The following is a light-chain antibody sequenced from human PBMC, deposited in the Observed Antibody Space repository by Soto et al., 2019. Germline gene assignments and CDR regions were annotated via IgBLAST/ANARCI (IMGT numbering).Light chain of an antibody. J-gene: IGKJ5*01. CDR1: QSISTY. CDR3: QQSYNPPIT. V-gene: IGKV1-39*01. CDR2: AAS. Sequence: DIQMTQSPSSLSASVGDRVTITCRASQSISTYLNWYQQRPGKAPNLLIYAASSLQSGVQSRFSGSGSGTDFTLTISSLQPEDFATYYCQQSYNPPITFGQGTRLEIK.